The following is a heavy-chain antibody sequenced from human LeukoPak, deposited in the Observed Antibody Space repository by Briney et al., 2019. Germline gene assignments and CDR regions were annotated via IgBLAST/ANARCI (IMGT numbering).Heavy chain of an antibody. CDR3: ASQVALNWFDP. Sequence: GASVKLSRKPSLGTPTIYAISWVRHAPGQGLEWMGGIIPIFGTATYAQKFQGRVTITTDESTSTAYMELSSLRSEDTAVYYCASQVALNWFDPWGQGTLVTVSS. J-gene: IGHJ5*02. V-gene: IGHV1-69*05. CDR1: LGTPTIYA. D-gene: IGHD5-12*01. CDR2: IIPIFGTA.